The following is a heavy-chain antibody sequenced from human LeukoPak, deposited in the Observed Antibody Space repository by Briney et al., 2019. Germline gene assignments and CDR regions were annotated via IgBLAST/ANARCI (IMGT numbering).Heavy chain of an antibody. V-gene: IGHV1-46*01. D-gene: IGHD1-26*01. J-gene: IGHJ4*02. CDR3: ARDNIRIRGDSGSYYGSVDY. Sequence: ASVKVSCKASGYTFTNYYMHWVRQAPGQGLQWMGIINPSGGSRRYAQKFQGRGTMTRDTSTTTVYTELSRLRSEDTAVYYCARDNIRIRGDSGSYYGSVDYWGQGTLVTVSS. CDR1: GYTFTNYY. CDR2: INPSGGSR.